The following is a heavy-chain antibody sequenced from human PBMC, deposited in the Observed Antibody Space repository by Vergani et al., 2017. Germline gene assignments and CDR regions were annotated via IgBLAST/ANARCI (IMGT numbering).Heavy chain of an antibody. CDR2: IIPILGIA. D-gene: IGHD3-22*01. J-gene: IGHJ3*02. CDR1: GGPFRSYT. V-gene: IGHV1-69*02. CDR3: AGAYGSSGPTRSFDI. Sequence: QVQLVQSGAEVKKPGSSVKVSCKASGGPFRSYTISWVRQAPGQGLEWMGRIIPILGIANYAQKFQGRVTITADTSTSTAYMGLSSLRSEDTAVYYCAGAYGSSGPTRSFDIWGQGTMVTVAS.